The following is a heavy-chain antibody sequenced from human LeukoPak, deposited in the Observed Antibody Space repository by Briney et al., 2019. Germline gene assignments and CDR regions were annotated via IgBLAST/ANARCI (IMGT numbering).Heavy chain of an antibody. J-gene: IGHJ6*03. CDR2: INHSGST. Sequence: SETLSLTCAVYGGSFSGYYWSWIRQPPGKGLERNGEINHSGSTNYNPSLKSRVTISVDTSKNQFSLKLSSVTAADTAFYYCASQGHHGKIVGTTLSYFYMDVWGKGTTVTVSS. V-gene: IGHV4-34*01. CDR3: ASQGHHGKIVGTTLSYFYMDV. D-gene: IGHD1-26*01. CDR1: GGSFSGYY.